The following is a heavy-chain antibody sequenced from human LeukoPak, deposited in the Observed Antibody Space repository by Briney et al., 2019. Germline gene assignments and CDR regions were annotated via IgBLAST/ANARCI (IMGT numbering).Heavy chain of an antibody. D-gene: IGHD3-22*01. CDR1: GFIVSRYW. CDR3: ASASAYYYDSSGSDYYYYGMDV. CDR2: VNSNGSST. V-gene: IGHV3-74*01. J-gene: IGHJ6*02. Sequence: GGSVRLSCAASGFIVSRYWMHWVRQAPGKGLVWVSRVNSNGSSTTYADFVKGRFTISRDNAKNTLYLQMNSLRAEDTAVYYCASASAYYYDSSGSDYYYYGMDVWGQGTTVTVSS.